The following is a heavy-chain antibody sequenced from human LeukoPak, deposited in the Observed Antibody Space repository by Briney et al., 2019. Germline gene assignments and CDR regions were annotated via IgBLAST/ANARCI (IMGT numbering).Heavy chain of an antibody. CDR1: GYTFTGYY. J-gene: IGHJ4*02. CDR2: INPNSGGT. D-gene: IGHD6-25*01. V-gene: IGHV1-2*02. CDR3: ARTPLIGSVLIDY. Sequence: GASVKVSCKASGYTFTGYYMHWVRQAPGQGLERMGWINPNSGGTNYAQKFQGRVTMTRDTSISTAYTELSRLRSDDTAVYYCARTPLIGSVLIDYWGQGTLVTVSS.